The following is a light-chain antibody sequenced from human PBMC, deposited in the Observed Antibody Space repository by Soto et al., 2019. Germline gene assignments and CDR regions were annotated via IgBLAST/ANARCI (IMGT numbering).Light chain of an antibody. CDR3: LLSYNDDRV. CDR1: TGAVTSGHF. V-gene: IGLV7-46*01. CDR2: EAS. J-gene: IGLJ2*01. Sequence: QAVVTQEPSVTVSPGGTVTLTCGSSTGAVTSGHFPYWFQQKPGQAPRTLIYEASNKYSWTPARFSGSLLGDKAALTLSGAQPEDEADYYCLLSYNDDRVFGGGTKLTVL.